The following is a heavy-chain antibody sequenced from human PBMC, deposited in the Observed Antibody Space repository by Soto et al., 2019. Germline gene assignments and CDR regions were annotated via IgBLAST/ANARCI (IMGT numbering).Heavy chain of an antibody. V-gene: IGHV1-8*01. Sequence: QVQLVQSGAEVKKPGASVKVSCKASGYTFTSYDINWVRQATGQGLEWMGWMNPNSGNTGYAQKLQGRVTMTRNTSISTAYMELRSMRAEDTAVYYCPRGEPQYSSSFFDDWGQGSLVTVSS. CDR2: MNPNSGNT. CDR3: PRGEPQYSSSFFDD. D-gene: IGHD6-6*01. CDR1: GYTFTSYD. J-gene: IGHJ4*02.